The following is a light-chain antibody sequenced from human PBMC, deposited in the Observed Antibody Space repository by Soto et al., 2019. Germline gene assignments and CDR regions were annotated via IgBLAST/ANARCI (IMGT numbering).Light chain of an antibody. CDR1: QSVSSSY. J-gene: IGKJ1*01. CDR2: GAS. CDR3: QQYGSSFWT. V-gene: IGKV3-20*01. Sequence: EIVLTQYPGTRSLSPGERATLSCRASQSVSSSYLAWYQQKPGQAPRLLIYGASSRATGIPDRFSGSGSGTDCTLTISRLETEDCAVYYCQQYGSSFWTFGQGTKVDIK.